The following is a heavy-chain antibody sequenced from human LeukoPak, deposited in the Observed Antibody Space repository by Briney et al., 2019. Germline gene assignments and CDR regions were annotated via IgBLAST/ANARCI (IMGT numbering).Heavy chain of an antibody. CDR3: AKDSSSGYYRHLDY. D-gene: IGHD3-22*01. CDR1: GFTFHDYG. Sequence: SLRLSCVASGFTFHDYGIHWVRQAPGKGLEWGSGISWNSRSIGYADSVKGRFTSSRDNAKNSLYLQMNSLRVEDTAFYYCAKDSSSGYYRHLDYWGQGIQVTVSS. V-gene: IGHV3-9*01. J-gene: IGHJ4*02. CDR2: ISWNSRSI.